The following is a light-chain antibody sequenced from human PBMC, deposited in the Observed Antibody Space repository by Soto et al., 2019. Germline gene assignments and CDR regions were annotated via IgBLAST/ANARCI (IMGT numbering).Light chain of an antibody. Sequence: QSALTQPPSVSGAPGQRVTISCTGSSSNIGAGYDVHWYQQLPGTAPKLLIYGNSNRPSGVPDRFSGSKSGTSASLAITGLQAEDEADYYCQSYDSSLSGYVFGPGTSSPS. V-gene: IGLV1-40*01. CDR3: QSYDSSLSGYV. J-gene: IGLJ1*01. CDR1: SSNIGAGYD. CDR2: GNS.